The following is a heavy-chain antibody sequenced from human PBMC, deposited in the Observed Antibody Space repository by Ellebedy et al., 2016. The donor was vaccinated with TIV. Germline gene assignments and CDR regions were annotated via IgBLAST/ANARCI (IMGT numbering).Heavy chain of an antibody. J-gene: IGHJ3*02. CDR1: GFTFSNYA. CDR3: AKVDYSDSSGYPDDALDI. D-gene: IGHD3-22*01. V-gene: IGHV3-23*01. Sequence: PGGSLRLSCAASGFTFSNYAMSWVRQAPGKGLEWVSAISGSGGYTSYADSVKGRFTISRDNSKNTLYLQMNSLRVEDTAIYYCAKVDYSDSSGYPDDALDIWGQGTMVTVSS. CDR2: ISGSGGYT.